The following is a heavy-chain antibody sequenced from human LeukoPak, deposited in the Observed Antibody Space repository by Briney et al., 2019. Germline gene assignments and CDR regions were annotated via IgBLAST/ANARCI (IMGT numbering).Heavy chain of an antibody. D-gene: IGHD2-2*01. J-gene: IGHJ5*02. Sequence: PSETLSLTCTVPGGSISSSSYYWCWIRQPPGKGLEWIGSIYYSGSTYYNPSLKSRVTISVDTSKNQFSLKLSSVTAADTAVYYCARHKPRLPANWFDPWGQGTLVTVSS. CDR1: GGSISSSSYY. CDR2: IYYSGST. V-gene: IGHV4-39*01. CDR3: ARHKPRLPANWFDP.